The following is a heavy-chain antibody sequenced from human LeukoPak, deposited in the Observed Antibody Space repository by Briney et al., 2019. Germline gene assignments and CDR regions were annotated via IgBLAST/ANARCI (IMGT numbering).Heavy chain of an antibody. D-gene: IGHD3-16*01. CDR3: ATDRRSLGGFDP. CDR1: GYTLTELS. J-gene: IGHJ5*02. CDR2: FDPEDGET. Sequence: ASVKVSCKVSGYTLTELSMHWVRQAPGKGLEWMGGFDPEDGETIYAQKFQGRVTMTEDTSTDTAYMELSSLRSEDTAMYYCATDRRSLGGFDPWGQGALVTVSS. V-gene: IGHV1-24*01.